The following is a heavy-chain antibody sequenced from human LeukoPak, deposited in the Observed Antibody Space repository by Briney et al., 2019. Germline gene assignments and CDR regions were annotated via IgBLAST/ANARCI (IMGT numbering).Heavy chain of an antibody. Sequence: GGSLRLSCAASGFTFSNYWMSWVRQAPGKGLEWVANIKQDGSEKYYVDSVKGRFTISRDNAKNSLYLQMNNLRAEDTAVYYCARVTGEHYYYYMDVWGKGTTVTVSS. CDR2: IKQDGSEK. CDR3: ARVTGEHYYYYMDV. V-gene: IGHV3-7*01. D-gene: IGHD7-27*01. J-gene: IGHJ6*03. CDR1: GFTFSNYW.